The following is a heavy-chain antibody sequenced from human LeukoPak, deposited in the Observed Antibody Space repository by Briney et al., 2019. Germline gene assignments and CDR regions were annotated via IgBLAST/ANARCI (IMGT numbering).Heavy chain of an antibody. CDR3: ARDRRGYSYGYYFDY. V-gene: IGHV1-18*01. Sequence: ASMKVSCKASGYTFTSYGISWVRQAPGQGLEWMGWISAYNGNTNYAQKLQGRVTMTTDTSTSTAYMELRSLRSDDTAVYYCARDRRGYSYGYYFDYWGQGTLVTVSS. J-gene: IGHJ4*02. CDR2: ISAYNGNT. CDR1: GYTFTSYG. D-gene: IGHD5-18*01.